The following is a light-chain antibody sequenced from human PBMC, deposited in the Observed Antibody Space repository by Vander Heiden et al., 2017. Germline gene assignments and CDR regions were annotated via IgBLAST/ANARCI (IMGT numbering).Light chain of an antibody. CDR2: QAS. V-gene: IGLV3-1*01. Sequence: SYELTQPPSVSVSPGQTASITCSGDKLGDTYACWYQQKPGQSPVLVIYQASKRPSGIPERFSGSNSGNTATLTISGTQAMDEADYYCQAWDSSTVVFGTGTKVTVL. J-gene: IGLJ1*01. CDR1: KLGDTY. CDR3: QAWDSSTVV.